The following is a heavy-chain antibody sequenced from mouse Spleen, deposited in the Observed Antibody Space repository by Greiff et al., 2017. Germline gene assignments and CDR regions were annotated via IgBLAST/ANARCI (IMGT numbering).Heavy chain of an antibody. D-gene: IGHD4-1*01. J-gene: IGHJ3*01. CDR2: ISSGSSTI. CDR3: ARNWDGGFAY. Sequence: DVKLVESGGGLVKPGGSLKLSCAASGFTFSDYGMHWVRQAPEKGLEWVAYISSGSSTIYYADTVKGRFTISRDNAKNTLFLQMTSLRSEDTAMYYCARNWDGGFAYWGQGTLVTVSA. V-gene: IGHV5-17*01. CDR1: GFTFSDYG.